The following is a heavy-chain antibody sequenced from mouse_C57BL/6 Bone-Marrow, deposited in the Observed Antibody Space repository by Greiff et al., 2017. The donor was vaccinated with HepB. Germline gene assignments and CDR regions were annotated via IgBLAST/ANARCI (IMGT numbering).Heavy chain of an antibody. J-gene: IGHJ1*03. CDR1: GFTFNTYA. V-gene: IGHV10-3*01. D-gene: IGHD2-5*01. CDR2: IRSKSSNYAT. Sequence: DAGGGLVQPKGSLKLSCAASGFTFNTYAMHWVRQAPGKGLEWVARIRSKSSNYATYYADSVKDRFTISRDDSQSMLYLQMNNLKTEDTAMYYCVRTESNFWYFDVWGTGTTVTVSS. CDR3: VRTESNFWYFDV.